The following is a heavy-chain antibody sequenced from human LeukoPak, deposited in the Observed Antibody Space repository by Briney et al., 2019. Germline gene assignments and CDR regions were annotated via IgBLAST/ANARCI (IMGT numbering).Heavy chain of an antibody. Sequence: GGSLRLSCAASGFTFSSYSMNWVRQAPGKGLEWVSSISSSSSYIYYADSVKGRLTISRDNAKNSLYLQMNSLRAEDTAVYFCARDYGNSYNGMDVWGQGTTVTVSS. CDR3: ARDYGNSYNGMDV. D-gene: IGHD1/OR15-1a*01. J-gene: IGHJ6*02. V-gene: IGHV3-21*01. CDR1: GFTFSSYS. CDR2: ISSSSSYI.